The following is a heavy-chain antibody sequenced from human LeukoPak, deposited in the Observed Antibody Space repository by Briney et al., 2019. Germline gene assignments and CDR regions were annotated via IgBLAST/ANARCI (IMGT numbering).Heavy chain of an antibody. V-gene: IGHV4-34*01. J-gene: IGHJ6*03. Sequence: SETLSLTCAVYGGSFSGYYWSWIRQPPGKGLEWVGEINHSGSTNYNPSLKSRVTISVDTSKNQFSLKLSSVTAADTAVYYCARDRSTMWGFAAAGHYYYYMDVWGKGTTVTVSS. CDR1: GGSFSGYY. CDR2: INHSGST. D-gene: IGHD6-13*01. CDR3: ARDRSTMWGFAAAGHYYYYMDV.